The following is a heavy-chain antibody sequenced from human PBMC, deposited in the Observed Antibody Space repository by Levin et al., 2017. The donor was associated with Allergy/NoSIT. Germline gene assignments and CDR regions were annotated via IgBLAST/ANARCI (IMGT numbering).Heavy chain of an antibody. CDR2: INPSGGST. D-gene: IGHD3-10*01. CDR1: GYTFTSYY. J-gene: IGHJ6*02. V-gene: IGHV1-46*01. CDR3: ARAKGVREDYYYYGMDV. Sequence: ASVKVSCKASGYTFTSYYMHWVRQAPGQGLEWMGIINPSGGSTSYAQKFQGRVTMTRDTSTSTVYMELSSLRSEDTAVYYCARAKGVREDYYYYGMDVWGQGTTVTVSS.